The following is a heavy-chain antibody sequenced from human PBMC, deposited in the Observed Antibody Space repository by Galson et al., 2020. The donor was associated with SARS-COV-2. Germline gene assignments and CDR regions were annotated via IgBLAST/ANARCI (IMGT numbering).Heavy chain of an antibody. CDR2: INPNSGGT. CDR1: GYTFTGYY. Sequence: ASVKVSCKASGYTFTGYYMHWVRQAPGQGLEWMGWINPNSGGTTYAQKFQDWVNMTRDTSISTAYMELSRLRSDDTAVYYCARDNDHDAFDIWGQVTMVTFSS. D-gene: IGHD1-1*01. CDR3: ARDNDHDAFDI. V-gene: IGHV1-2*04. J-gene: IGHJ3*02.